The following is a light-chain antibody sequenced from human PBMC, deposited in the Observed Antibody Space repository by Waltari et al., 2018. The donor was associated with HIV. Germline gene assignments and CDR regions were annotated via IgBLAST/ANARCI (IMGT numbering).Light chain of an antibody. V-gene: IGKV6-21*02. J-gene: IGKJ2*01. CDR3: LQSSSLPYT. CDR1: QSIGSS. CDR2: SAS. Sequence: EIVLTQSPDFQSVTPNEKVTITCRASQSIGSSLQWYQQKPDQSPKLLIKSASQSISGVPSRFSGSGSGTDFTLTIYTLGAEDVATYYCLQSSSLPYTFGRGTKLEIK.